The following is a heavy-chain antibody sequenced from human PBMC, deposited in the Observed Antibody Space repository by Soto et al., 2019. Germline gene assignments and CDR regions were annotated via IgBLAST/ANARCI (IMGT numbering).Heavy chain of an antibody. CDR2: IYYSGST. V-gene: IGHV4-59*01. J-gene: IGHJ4*02. CDR3: AREGSSSWYFNYFDY. D-gene: IGHD6-13*01. CDR1: GGSISSYY. Sequence: SETLSLTCTVSGGSISSYYWSWIRQPPGKGLEWIGYIYYSGSTNYNPSLKSRVTISVDTSKNQFSLKLSSVTAADTAVYYCAREGSSSWYFNYFDYWGQGTLVTVSS.